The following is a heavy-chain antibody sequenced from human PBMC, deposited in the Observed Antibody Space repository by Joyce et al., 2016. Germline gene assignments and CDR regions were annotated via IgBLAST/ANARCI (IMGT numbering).Heavy chain of an antibody. CDR1: GFTFSSYS. D-gene: IGHD3-16*01. CDR2: LSSSSSCI. CDR3: ARSSYTYGIFDY. Sequence: DVQLVVSGGGLVKSGGPVRLSCAASGFTFSSYSMSWVRQAQGEGLGWVSTLSSSSSCIKCTDSVKGRFTISRDNAKNSLYLQMNSVKVEDTAVYYCARSSYTYGIFDYWGQGTLVTVSS. V-gene: IGHV3-21*01. J-gene: IGHJ4*02.